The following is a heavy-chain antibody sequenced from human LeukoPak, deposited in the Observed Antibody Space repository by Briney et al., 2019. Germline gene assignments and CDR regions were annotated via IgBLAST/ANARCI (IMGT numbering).Heavy chain of an antibody. CDR3: ARRIGGPGDVYWFDP. CDR1: GDSVSSNSAA. D-gene: IGHD3-10*01. V-gene: IGHV6-1*01. CDR2: TYYRSKWYN. J-gene: IGHJ5*02. Sequence: LSQTLSLTCAISGDSVSSNSAAWNWIRQSPSRGLEWLGRTYYRSKWYNDYAVSVKSRITIYPDTSKNQFSLQLNSVTPDDTAVYYCARRIGGPGDVYWFDPWGQGTLVTVSS.